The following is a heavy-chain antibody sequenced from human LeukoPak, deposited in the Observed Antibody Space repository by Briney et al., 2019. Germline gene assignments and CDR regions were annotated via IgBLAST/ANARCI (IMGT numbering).Heavy chain of an antibody. V-gene: IGHV4-39*07. CDR2: IYYSGST. Sequence: SETLSLTCTVSGGSISSSSYHWGWIRQPPGKGLEWIGSIYYSGSTYYNPSLKSRVTISVDTSKNQFSLKLSSVTAADTAVYYCARDLPPRHYYYGMDVWGQGTTVTVSS. CDR1: GGSISSSSYH. CDR3: ARDLPPRHYYYGMDV. J-gene: IGHJ6*02.